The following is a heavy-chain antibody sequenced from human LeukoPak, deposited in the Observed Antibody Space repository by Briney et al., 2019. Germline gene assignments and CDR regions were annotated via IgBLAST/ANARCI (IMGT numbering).Heavy chain of an antibody. CDR3: LRGGMTMPQHCDTDNCYTRGDS. Sequence: ASVKVSCMGSGYTFTCYYMHGVRQARGQGLEWVGGINPTSGGIQYAQKFQGRVTMTRDTAIATFYMALRTMNSDDTAVYYCLRGGMTMPQHCDTDNCYTRGDSWGQGTLVTVSS. D-gene: IGHD2-2*02. CDR1: GYTFTCYY. J-gene: IGHJ4*02. V-gene: IGHV1-2*02. CDR2: INPTSGGI.